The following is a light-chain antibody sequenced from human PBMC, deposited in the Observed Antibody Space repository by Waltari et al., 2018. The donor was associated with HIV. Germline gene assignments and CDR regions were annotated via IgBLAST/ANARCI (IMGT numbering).Light chain of an antibody. V-gene: IGKV3-11*01. J-gene: IGKJ2*01. CDR3: QHRNHWPPEYT. CDR1: QSINYY. Sequence: ETVLTQSPATLSLSPGERVTLSCRASQSINYYLAWYQQKPGQPPRLLSYDASTRAPGIPARFSGSGSGTDFTLTISSLEPEDFAVYYCQHRNHWPPEYTFGQGTKLEIK. CDR2: DAS.